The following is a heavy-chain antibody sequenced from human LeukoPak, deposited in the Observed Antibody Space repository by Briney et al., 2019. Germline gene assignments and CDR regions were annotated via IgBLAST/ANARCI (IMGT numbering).Heavy chain of an antibody. CDR1: GGSFSGYY. D-gene: IGHD1-26*01. V-gene: IGHV4-34*01. CDR2: INHSGST. J-gene: IGHJ4*02. Sequence: PSETLSLTCAVYGGSFSGYYWSWIRQPPGKGLEWIGEINHSGSTNYHPSLKSRVTISVDTSKNQFSLKLSSVTAADTAVYYCARNSGSLVYWGQGTLVTVSS. CDR3: ARNSGSLVY.